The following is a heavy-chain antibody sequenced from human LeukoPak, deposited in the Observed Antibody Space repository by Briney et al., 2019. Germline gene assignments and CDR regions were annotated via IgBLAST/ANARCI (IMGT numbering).Heavy chain of an antibody. Sequence: GGSLRLSCLASGFPFSVHEMNWVRQAPGKGLECVSYITSSGNTIYYADSVKGRFTISRDNAKYSLYLQMNSLRAEDTAVYYCVRGRYCSGGTCYPSYDYRGQGTLVTVSS. CDR2: ITSSGNTI. V-gene: IGHV3-48*03. CDR3: VRGRYCSGGTCYPSYDY. CDR1: GFPFSVHE. D-gene: IGHD2-15*01. J-gene: IGHJ4*02.